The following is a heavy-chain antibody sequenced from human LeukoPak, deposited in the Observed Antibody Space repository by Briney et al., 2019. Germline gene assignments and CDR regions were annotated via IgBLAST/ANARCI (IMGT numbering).Heavy chain of an antibody. CDR2: FSASGGTT. CDR3: AKANYSGVYYFDS. V-gene: IGHV3-23*01. J-gene: IGHJ4*02. Sequence: GGSLRLSCAASGLTFSRSAMNWVRQAPGKGLEWVSSFSASGGTTYYADSVKGRFTISRDNSKNTLSVQMNSLRAEDTGVYYCAKANYSGVYYFDSWGQGTLVTVSS. D-gene: IGHD1-26*01. CDR1: GLTFSRSA.